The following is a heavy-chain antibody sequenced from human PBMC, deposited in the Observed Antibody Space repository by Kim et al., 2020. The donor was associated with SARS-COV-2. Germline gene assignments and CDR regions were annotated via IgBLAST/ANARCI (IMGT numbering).Heavy chain of an antibody. Sequence: GGSLRLSCAASGFTFSSYSMNWVRQAPGKGLEWISSISSSSSYIYYADSVKGRFTISRDNAWASLYLQMNSLRAEDTAVYYCARVLTSGWSYFDYWGQGT. CDR3: ARVLTSGWSYFDY. V-gene: IGHV3-21*04. CDR2: ISSSSSYI. D-gene: IGHD6-19*01. CDR1: GFTFSSYS. J-gene: IGHJ4*02.